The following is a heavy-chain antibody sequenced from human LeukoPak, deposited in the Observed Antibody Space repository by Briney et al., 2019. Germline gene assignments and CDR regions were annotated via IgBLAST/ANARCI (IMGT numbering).Heavy chain of an antibody. CDR1: GYTFTSNY. Sequence: ASVKVSCKAPGYTFTSNYIHWVRQAPGQGLEWMGMIYPRDGSTSYAQKFQGRVTVTRDTSTSTVHMELSGLRSEDTAVYYCARDQEGFDYWGQGTLITVSS. V-gene: IGHV1-46*01. CDR3: ARDQEGFDY. J-gene: IGHJ4*02. CDR2: IYPRDGST.